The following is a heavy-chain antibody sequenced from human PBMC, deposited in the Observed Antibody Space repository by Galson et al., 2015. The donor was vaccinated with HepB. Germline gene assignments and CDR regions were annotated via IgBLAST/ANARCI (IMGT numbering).Heavy chain of an antibody. Sequence: SLRLSCAASGFTFSSYSMNWVRQAPGKGLEWVSSISSSSSYIYYADSVKGRFTISRDNAKNSLYLQMNSLRAEDTAVYYCARDSMYYGSGAGLPGGYYYYYGMDVWGQGTTVTVSS. CDR3: ARDSMYYGSGAGLPGGYYYYYGMDV. J-gene: IGHJ6*02. V-gene: IGHV3-21*01. CDR1: GFTFSSYS. D-gene: IGHD3-10*01. CDR2: ISSSSSYI.